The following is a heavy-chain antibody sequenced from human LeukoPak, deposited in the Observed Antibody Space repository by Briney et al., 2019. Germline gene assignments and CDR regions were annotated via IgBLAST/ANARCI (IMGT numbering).Heavy chain of an antibody. CDR1: GFTFSSYA. CDR2: ISGSGGST. V-gene: IGHV3-23*01. Sequence: GGSLRLSCAASGFTFSSYAMSWVRQAPGKGLEWVSAISGSGGSTNYADSVKGRFTISRDSSKNTLYLQMNSLRAEDTAVYYCAKALNNPLYYYDSSGYEPFDYWGQGTLGTVSS. CDR3: AKALNNPLYYYDSSGYEPFDY. J-gene: IGHJ4*02. D-gene: IGHD3-22*01.